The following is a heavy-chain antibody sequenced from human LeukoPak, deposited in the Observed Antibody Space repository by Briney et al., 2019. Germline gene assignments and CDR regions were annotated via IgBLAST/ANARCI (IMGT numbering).Heavy chain of an antibody. J-gene: IGHJ4*02. V-gene: IGHV4-59*08. CDR2: IYYSGST. CDR3: ARHRGEWLSNPYYFDY. D-gene: IGHD3-3*01. Sequence: SETLSLTCTVSGGSISSYYWSWIRQPPGKGLEWIGYIYYSGSTNYNPSLKSRVTISVDTSKNQFSLKLSSVTAADTAVYYCARHRGEWLSNPYYFDYWGQGTLVTVSS. CDR1: GGSISSYY.